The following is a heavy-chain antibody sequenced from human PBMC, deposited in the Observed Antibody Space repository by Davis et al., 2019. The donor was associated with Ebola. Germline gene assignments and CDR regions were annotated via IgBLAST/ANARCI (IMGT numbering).Heavy chain of an antibody. Sequence: AASVKVSCKASGYTFTNYGITWVRQAPGQGLEWMGWINPHNGNTNYAQNVQGRVTMTTDTSTSTAYMEVGTLRSDDTAVYYCARVSLIVDVMIDYWGQGTLVTVSS. CDR3: ARVSLIVDVMIDY. V-gene: IGHV1-18*04. J-gene: IGHJ4*02. D-gene: IGHD3-22*01. CDR1: GYTFTNYG. CDR2: INPHNGNT.